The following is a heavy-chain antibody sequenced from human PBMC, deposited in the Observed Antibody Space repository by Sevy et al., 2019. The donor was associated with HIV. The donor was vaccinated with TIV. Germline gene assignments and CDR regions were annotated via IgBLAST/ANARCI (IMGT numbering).Heavy chain of an antibody. D-gene: IGHD3-10*01. J-gene: IGHJ4*02. CDR3: ARGGYYGYSGLDY. V-gene: IGHV3-23*01. CDR1: GFTFITYA. CDR2: ISGSGDST. Sequence: GGSLRLSCAASGFTFITYAMNWVRQAPGKGLEWVSTISGSGDSTYYADSVKGRFTISRDNSKNTLYLQMNSLRAADTALYYCARGGYYGYSGLDYWGQGTLVTVSS.